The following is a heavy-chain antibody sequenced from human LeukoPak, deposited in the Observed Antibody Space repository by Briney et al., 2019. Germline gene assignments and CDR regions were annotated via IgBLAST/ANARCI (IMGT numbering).Heavy chain of an antibody. Sequence: PGGSLRLSCAASGFTFSSYAMSWVRQAPGKGLEWVSAISGSGGSKYYADSVKGRFTISRDNSKNTLYLQMNSLRAEDTAVYYCAKDLGAVAGPYYYYGMDVWGQGTTVTVSS. CDR3: AKDLGAVAGPYYYYGMDV. V-gene: IGHV3-23*01. CDR1: GFTFSSYA. D-gene: IGHD6-19*01. J-gene: IGHJ6*02. CDR2: ISGSGGSK.